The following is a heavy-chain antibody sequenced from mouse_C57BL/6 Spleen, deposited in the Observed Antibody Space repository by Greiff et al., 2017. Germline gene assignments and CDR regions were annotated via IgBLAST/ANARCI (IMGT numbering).Heavy chain of an antibody. CDR1: GYTFTSYW. CDR3: AREGPTVVAHYFDY. CDR2: IYPGSGST. D-gene: IGHD1-1*01. J-gene: IGHJ2*01. Sequence: QVQLQQPGAELVKPGASVKMSCKASGYTFTSYWITWVKQRPGQGLEWIGDIYPGSGSTNYNEKFKSKATLTVDTSSSAAYMQLSSLTSEDSAVYYCAREGPTVVAHYFDYWGQGTTLTVS. V-gene: IGHV1-55*01.